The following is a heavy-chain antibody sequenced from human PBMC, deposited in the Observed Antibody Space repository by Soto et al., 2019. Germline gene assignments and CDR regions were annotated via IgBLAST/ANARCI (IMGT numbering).Heavy chain of an antibody. J-gene: IGHJ4*02. Sequence: QVQLQESGPGLVKPSQTLSLTCTVSGGSISSGDYYWSWIRQPPGKGLEWNGYIYYSGSTDYNPSLKSRVTISVDTSKNQFSLKLSSVTAADTAEYYCARGDGGYGLYYFDYWGQGTLVTVSS. D-gene: IGHD5-12*01. CDR2: IYYSGST. V-gene: IGHV4-30-4*01. CDR3: ARGDGGYGLYYFDY. CDR1: GGSISSGDYY.